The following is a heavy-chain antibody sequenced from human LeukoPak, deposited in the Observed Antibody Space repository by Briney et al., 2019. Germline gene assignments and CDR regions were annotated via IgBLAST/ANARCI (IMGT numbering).Heavy chain of an antibody. CDR1: GYTFTSYD. J-gene: IGHJ6*03. CDR2: MNPNSGNT. CDR3: ARLNYDILTGYYLSYYYYMDV. V-gene: IGHV1-8*01. D-gene: IGHD3-9*01. Sequence: ASVKVSCKASGYTFTSYDINWVRQATGQGLEWMGWMNPNSGNTGYAQKFQGRVTMTRNTSISTAYMELSSLRSEDTAVYYCARLNYDILTGYYLSYYYYMDVWGKGTTVTISS.